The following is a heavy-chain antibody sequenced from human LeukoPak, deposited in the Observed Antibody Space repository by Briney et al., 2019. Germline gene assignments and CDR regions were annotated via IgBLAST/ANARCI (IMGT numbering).Heavy chain of an antibody. CDR1: GGSIDSTSYY. V-gene: IGHV4-39*01. CDR3: ARLVSSGGWYEAHYRYYMDV. CDR2: IYYRGNK. D-gene: IGHD3-3*01. J-gene: IGHJ6*03. Sequence: SETLSPTCTVSGGSIDSTSYYWGWIRQPPGKSLEWIGTIYYRGNKYYNPSLRSRVTISVDTSKKQFSLRLSSVTAADTAVYYCARLVSSGGWYEAHYRYYMDVWGKGTTVTISS.